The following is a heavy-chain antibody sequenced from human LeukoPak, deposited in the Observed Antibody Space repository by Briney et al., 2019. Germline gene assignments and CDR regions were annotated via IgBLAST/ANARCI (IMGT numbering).Heavy chain of an antibody. V-gene: IGHV3-49*03. CDR3: TRSPIRWLRLGYFDY. CDR2: IRSKAYGGTT. D-gene: IGHD5-12*01. CDR1: GFTFGDYA. J-gene: IGHJ4*02. Sequence: GGSLRLTCTASGFTFGDYAMSWFRQAPGKGLEWVGFIRSKAYGGTTEYAASVKGRFTISRDDSKSIAYLQMNSLKTEDTAVYYCTRSPIRWLRLGYFDYWGQGTLVTDSS.